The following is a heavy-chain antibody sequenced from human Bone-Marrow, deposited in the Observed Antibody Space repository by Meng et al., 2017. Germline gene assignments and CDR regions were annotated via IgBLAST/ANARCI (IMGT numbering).Heavy chain of an antibody. J-gene: IGHJ4*02. CDR3: AKEEVPNDY. CDR1: GFTFSNSA. Sequence: GESLKISCAASGFTFSNSAMSWVRQAPGKGLEWVSGISIGGGTTYYADSVKGRFTIYRDNYKNTLYLQMNSRRAEDTAIYYCAKEEVPNDYWGQGTLVTVSS. V-gene: IGHV3-23*01. CDR2: ISIGGGTT. D-gene: IGHD1-1*01.